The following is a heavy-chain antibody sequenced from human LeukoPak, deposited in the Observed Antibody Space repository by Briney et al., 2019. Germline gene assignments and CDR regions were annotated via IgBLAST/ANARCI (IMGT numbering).Heavy chain of an antibody. CDR3: ARDLGIAARHAFDI. J-gene: IGHJ3*02. D-gene: IGHD6-6*01. CDR1: GFIFSDYS. CDR2: ISSSGSTI. V-gene: IGHV3-11*04. Sequence: PGGSLRLSCAASGFIFSDYSMSWIRQAPGKGLEWVSYISSSGSTIYYADSVKGRFTISRDNAKNSLYLQMNSLRAEDTAVYYCARDLGIAARHAFDIWGQGTMVTVSS.